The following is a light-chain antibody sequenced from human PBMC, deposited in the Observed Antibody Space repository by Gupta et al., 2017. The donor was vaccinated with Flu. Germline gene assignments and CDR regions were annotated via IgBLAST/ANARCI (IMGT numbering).Light chain of an antibody. V-gene: IGKV1-6*01. J-gene: IGKJ1*01. CDR1: QSIGSA. Sequence: PSSLSASVRARVTFTGRESQSIGSALEQHQQKPGKGPNLQISCTSTTRTPAPLRFSGSGTGIAFTLTIIRPQPEAFANCYCRREYNYPQTFGQGTXLEIK. CDR2: CTS. CDR3: RREYNYPQT.